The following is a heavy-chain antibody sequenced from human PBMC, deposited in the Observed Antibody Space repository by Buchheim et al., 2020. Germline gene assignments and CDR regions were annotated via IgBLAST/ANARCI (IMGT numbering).Heavy chain of an antibody. CDR2: IYYSGST. J-gene: IGHJ4*03. CDR1: GGSISSYY. D-gene: IGHD2-15*01. V-gene: IGHV4-59*01. CDR3: ARRPDIIEGGTGYFDY. Sequence: QVQLQESGPGLVKPSETLSLTCTVSGGSISSYYWSWIRQPPGKGLEWIGYIYYSGSTNYNPSLKSRVTISVATSKNQFSLRLTSVTAADTAVYYCARRPDIIEGGTGYFDYWGQGTL.